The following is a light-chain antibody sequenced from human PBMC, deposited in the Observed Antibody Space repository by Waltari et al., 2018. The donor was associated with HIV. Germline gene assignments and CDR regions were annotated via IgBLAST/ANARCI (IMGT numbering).Light chain of an antibody. Sequence: HSALTQPASVSGYPGQAITISCTGTSSDIGGYNYVSWYQQYPGKAPRLLIYEVSNRPSWISNRFSGSKSGNTASLTISGLQADDEADYYCSSYTTTNRRGLFGGGTKLTVL. J-gene: IGLJ2*01. V-gene: IGLV2-14*01. CDR3: SSYTTTNRRGL. CDR2: EVS. CDR1: SSDIGGYNY.